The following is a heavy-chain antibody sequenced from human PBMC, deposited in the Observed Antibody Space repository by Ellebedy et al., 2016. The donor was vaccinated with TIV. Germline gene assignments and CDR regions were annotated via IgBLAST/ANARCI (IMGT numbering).Heavy chain of an antibody. J-gene: IGHJ6*03. V-gene: IGHV4-59*01. CDR3: ARVRYNSSSYYYYYYMDV. D-gene: IGHD6-6*01. Sequence: SETLSLXXTVSGASIKSYYWSWIRQTPGKGLEWIGYVNFDGSTKHNPSLKSRVTMSVDTSKSQFSLKLSSVTAADTAIYYCARVRYNSSSYYYYYYMDVWGKGASVAVSS. CDR1: GASIKSYY. CDR2: VNFDGST.